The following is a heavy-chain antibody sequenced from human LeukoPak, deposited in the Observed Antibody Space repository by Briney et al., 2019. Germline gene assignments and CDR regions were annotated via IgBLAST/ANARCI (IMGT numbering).Heavy chain of an antibody. CDR2: ISGVGGTT. D-gene: IGHD2-15*01. J-gene: IGHJ4*02. CDR3: AKAPLVYCSGGSCHSDY. CDR1: GFTFSIYW. Sequence: GGSLRLSCAASGFTFSIYWMSWVRQAPGKGLEWVSTISGVGGTTFYADSVKGRFTISRDNSKNTLYLQMNSLRAEDTAVYYCAKAPLVYCSGGSCHSDYWGQGTLVTVSS. V-gene: IGHV3-23*01.